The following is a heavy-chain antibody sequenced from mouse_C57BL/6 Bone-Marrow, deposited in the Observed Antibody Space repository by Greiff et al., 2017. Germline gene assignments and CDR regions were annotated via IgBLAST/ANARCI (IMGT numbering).Heavy chain of an antibody. CDR2: IYPGDGDT. J-gene: IGHJ1*03. Sequence: QVQLKESGPELVKPGASVKISCKASGYAFSSSWMNWVKQRPGKGLEWIGRIYPGDGDTNYNGKFKGKATLTADKSSSTAYMQLSSLTSEDSAVYFCARIAYGSSFDWYFDVWGTGTTVTVSS. V-gene: IGHV1-82*01. CDR1: GYAFSSSW. CDR3: ARIAYGSSFDWYFDV. D-gene: IGHD1-1*01.